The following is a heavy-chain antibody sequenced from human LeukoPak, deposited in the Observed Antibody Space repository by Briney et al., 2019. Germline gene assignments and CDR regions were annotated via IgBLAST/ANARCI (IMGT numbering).Heavy chain of an antibody. D-gene: IGHD3-9*01. V-gene: IGHV3-48*01. CDR1: GFTFSSYS. CDR2: ISSSSSTL. Sequence: GGSLRLSCAASGFTFSSYSMNWVRQAPGKGLEWVSYISSSSSTLYYADSVKGRFTISRDNAKNSLYLQMNSLRAEDTAVYYCARDRLTGAFDYWGQGTLVTVSS. CDR3: ARDRLTGAFDY. J-gene: IGHJ4*02.